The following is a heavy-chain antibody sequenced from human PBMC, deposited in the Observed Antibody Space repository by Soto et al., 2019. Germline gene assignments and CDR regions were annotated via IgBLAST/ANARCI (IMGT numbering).Heavy chain of an antibody. D-gene: IGHD6-19*01. J-gene: IGHJ4*02. Sequence: QVQLVESGGGVVQPGRSLRLSCAASGFTFRSYDMHWVRQAPGKGLESVAVISDDGSIFYYADSVKGRFTISRDNSKTTLYLQMNSLRPEDTDLYYCAKPRGMYSSGWYGGFDYWGQGTLVTVSS. V-gene: IGHV3-30*18. CDR2: ISDDGSIF. CDR3: AKPRGMYSSGWYGGFDY. CDR1: GFTFRSYD.